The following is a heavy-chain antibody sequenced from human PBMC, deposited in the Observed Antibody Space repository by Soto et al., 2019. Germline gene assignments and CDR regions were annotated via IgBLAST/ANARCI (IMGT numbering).Heavy chain of an antibody. D-gene: IGHD2-2*01. V-gene: IGHV1-18*01. CDR1: GYTFTTSG. CDR3: ARVRGRPADADY. CDR2: ISAYNGNT. J-gene: IGHJ4*02. Sequence: QVQLVQSGAEVRKPGASVKVSCKASGYTFTTSGISWVRQAPGQGLEWMAMISAYNGNTNYAQKFQGRVTLTTDTPTSTAYMELRSLKSDDTATYYGARVRGRPADADYWGQGSLVTVSS.